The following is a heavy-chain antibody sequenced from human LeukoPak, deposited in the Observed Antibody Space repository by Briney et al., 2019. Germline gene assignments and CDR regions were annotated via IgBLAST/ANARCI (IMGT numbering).Heavy chain of an antibody. CDR1: GFTFSDYA. CDR3: VRRCSGWCLDY. D-gene: IGHD6-19*01. J-gene: IGHJ4*02. V-gene: IGHV3-64D*06. Sequence: AGGSLRLSCSVSGFTFSDYAFNWVRQAPGKGLKYVSAISSNGGGTYYADSVKGRFTISRDNSKNTLYLQMSSLGSEDTAVYYCVRRCSGWCLDYWGQGTLVVVSS. CDR2: ISSNGGGT.